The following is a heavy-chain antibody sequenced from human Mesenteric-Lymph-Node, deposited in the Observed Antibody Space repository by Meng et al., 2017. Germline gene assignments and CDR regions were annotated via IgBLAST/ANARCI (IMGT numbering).Heavy chain of an antibody. CDR2: INPDRGNT. CDR1: KSTCTDYH. Sequence: GAKGRQARAPWKSSTLSSKSTCTDYHMEWVRQAPEPGFEWMGWINPDRGNTTYAKNFQVWVTMTRDTSNSTTYMDLSSLTSVDTDEYYCAWKWIHAYTFDSWGQGTLVTVSS. J-gene: IGHJ5*01. V-gene: IGHV1-2*04. CDR3: AWKWIHAYTFDS. D-gene: IGHD5-18*01.